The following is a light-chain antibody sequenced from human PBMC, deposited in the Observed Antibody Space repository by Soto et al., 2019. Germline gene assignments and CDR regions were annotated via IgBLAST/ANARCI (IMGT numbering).Light chain of an antibody. CDR3: CSYAGNFAFV. J-gene: IGLJ2*01. V-gene: IGLV2-11*01. CDR2: DVN. Sequence: ALTQPRSVSGSPGQSVTISCTGTTSDIGVYNYVSWYQQNSGKAPKVMIYDVNERPSGVPDRFSGSKSGNTASLTISGLQAEDEADYYCCSYAGNFAFVFGGGTQLTVL. CDR1: TSDIGVYNY.